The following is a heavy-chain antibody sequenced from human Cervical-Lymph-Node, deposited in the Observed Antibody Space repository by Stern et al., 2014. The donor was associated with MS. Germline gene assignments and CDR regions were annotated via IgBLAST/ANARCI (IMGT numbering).Heavy chain of an antibody. V-gene: IGHV4-61*02. Sequence: VQLVESGPGLVKPSQTLSLTCTVSGGSLRSGSYYWSWIRQPAGKGLELIGRIYTSGRPNYTPSLKSRVTISVHTSKTQFSLRLSSVTAADTAVYYCARGGRTGTMTYDYWGQGNLVTVSS. CDR1: GGSLRSGSYY. J-gene: IGHJ4*02. CDR3: ARGGRTGTMTYDY. CDR2: IYTSGRP. D-gene: IGHD1-1*01.